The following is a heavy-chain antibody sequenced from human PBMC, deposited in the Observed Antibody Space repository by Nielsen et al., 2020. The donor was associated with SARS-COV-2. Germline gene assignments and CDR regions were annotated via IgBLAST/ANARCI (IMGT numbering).Heavy chain of an antibody. Sequence: SETLSLTCTVSGGSISNYYWSWIRQPPGKGLEWIGYILNSGSTKYNPSLKSRVSLSVDMSRNQVSLKLNSLTAADTAVYYCASLFCSSDNCYSLFDPMDVWAKGPRSSSP. J-gene: IGHJ6*03. CDR1: GGSISNYY. D-gene: IGHD2-2*01. CDR2: ILNSGST. CDR3: ASLFCSSDNCYSLFDPMDV. V-gene: IGHV4-59*08.